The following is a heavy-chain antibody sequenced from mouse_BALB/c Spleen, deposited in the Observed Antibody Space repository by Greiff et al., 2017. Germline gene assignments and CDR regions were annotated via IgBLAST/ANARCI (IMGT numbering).Heavy chain of an antibody. J-gene: IGHJ4*01. CDR1: GFNIKDTY. Sequence: VQLKESGAELVKPGASVKLSCTASGFNIKDTYMHWVKQRPEQGLEWIGRIDPANGNTKYDPKFQGKATITADTSSNTAYLQLSSLTSEDTAVYYCAKNYYAMDYWGQGTSVTVSS. V-gene: IGHV14-3*02. CDR2: IDPANGNT. CDR3: AKNYYAMDY.